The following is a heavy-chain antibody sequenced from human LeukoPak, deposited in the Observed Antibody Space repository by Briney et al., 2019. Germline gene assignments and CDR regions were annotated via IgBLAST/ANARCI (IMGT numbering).Heavy chain of an antibody. Sequence: PGGSLRLSCAASGFTFDDYGMSWVRQAPGKGLEGVSGINWNGGSTGYADSVKGRFTISRDNAKNSLYLQMNSLRAEDTALYYRARSMAMVRGLDYWGQRTLVTVSS. J-gene: IGHJ4*02. CDR1: GFTFDDYG. CDR3: ARSMAMVRGLDY. D-gene: IGHD3-10*01. V-gene: IGHV3-20*04. CDR2: INWNGGST.